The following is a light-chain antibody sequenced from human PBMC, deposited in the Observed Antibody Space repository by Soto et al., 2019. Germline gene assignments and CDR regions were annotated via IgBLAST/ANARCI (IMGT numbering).Light chain of an antibody. CDR3: SSYTTTSTVV. CDR2: DVS. V-gene: IGLV2-14*01. Sequence: QSALTQPASVSGSPGQSIAISCTGTNSDIGAYNYVSWYQQLPGRAPRLMIYDVSARPSGVSNRFSGSKSGNTASLTISGLQAEDAADYYCSSYTTTSTVVFGGGTKLTVL. CDR1: NSDIGAYNY. J-gene: IGLJ2*01.